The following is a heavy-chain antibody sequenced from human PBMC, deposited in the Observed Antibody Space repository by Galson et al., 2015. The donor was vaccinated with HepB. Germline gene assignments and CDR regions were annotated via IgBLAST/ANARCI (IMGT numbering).Heavy chain of an antibody. CDR1: GYSFTSYW. D-gene: IGHD2-15*01. CDR3: ARLYSDTWWHLYYYYYMDV. CDR2: IYPGDSDT. V-gene: IGHV5-51*03. Sequence: QSGAEVKKPGESLKTSCKGSGYSFTSYWIGWVRQMPGKGLEWMGIIYPGDSDTRYSPSFQGQVTISADKSISTAYLQWSSLKASDTAMYYCARLYSDTWWHLYYYYYMDVWGKGTTVTVSS. J-gene: IGHJ6*03.